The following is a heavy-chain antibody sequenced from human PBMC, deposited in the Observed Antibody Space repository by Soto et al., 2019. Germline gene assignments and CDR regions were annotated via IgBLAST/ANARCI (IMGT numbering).Heavy chain of an antibody. D-gene: IGHD5-12*01. CDR2: IYYSGST. CDR3: ARAALRSGNAFDI. J-gene: IGHJ3*02. V-gene: IGHV4-61*01. Sequence: PSETLSLTCTVSGGSVSSGSYYWSWIRQPPGKGLEWIGYIYYSGSTNYNPSLKSRVTISVDTSKNQFSLKLSSVTAADTAVYCCARAALRSGNAFDIWGQGTMVTVSS. CDR1: GGSVSSGSYY.